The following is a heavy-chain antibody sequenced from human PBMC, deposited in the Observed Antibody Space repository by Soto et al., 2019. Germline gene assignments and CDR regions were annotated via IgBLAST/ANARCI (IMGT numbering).Heavy chain of an antibody. CDR2: INPNSGGT. J-gene: IGHJ6*02. Sequence: ASVKVSCKASGYTFTGYYMHWVRQAPGQGLEWMGWINPNSGGTNYAQKFQGWVTMTRDTSISTAYMELSRLRSDDTAVYYCARLRNYDSSGPAPYYYYGMDVWGQGTTVTVSS. CDR3: ARLRNYDSSGPAPYYYYGMDV. D-gene: IGHD3-22*01. V-gene: IGHV1-2*04. CDR1: GYTFTGYY.